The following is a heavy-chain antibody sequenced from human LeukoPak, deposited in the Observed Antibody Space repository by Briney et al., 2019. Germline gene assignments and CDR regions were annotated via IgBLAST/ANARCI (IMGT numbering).Heavy chain of an antibody. Sequence: GASVKVSCKASGYTFTSYYMHWVRQAPGQGLEWMGIINPSGGSTHYAQKFQGRVTMTRDTSTSTVFMELSSLRSEDTAVYYCARENVSPTDYWGQGTLVTVSP. CDR3: ARENVSPTDY. CDR2: INPSGGST. CDR1: GYTFTSYY. V-gene: IGHV1-46*01. J-gene: IGHJ4*02. D-gene: IGHD5/OR15-5a*01.